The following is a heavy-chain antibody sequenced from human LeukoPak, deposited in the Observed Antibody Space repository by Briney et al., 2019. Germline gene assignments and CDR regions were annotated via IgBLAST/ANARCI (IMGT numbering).Heavy chain of an antibody. D-gene: IGHD2-15*01. V-gene: IGHV3-23*01. Sequence: PGGTLRLSCAASGFTFSSYAMSWVRQAPGKGLEWVSAISGCGGSTYYADSVKGRFTISRDNSKNTLYLQMNSLRAEDTVVYYCAKPAGYCSGGSCLDAFDIWGQGTMVTVSS. J-gene: IGHJ3*02. CDR3: AKPAGYCSGGSCLDAFDI. CDR1: GFTFSSYA. CDR2: ISGCGGST.